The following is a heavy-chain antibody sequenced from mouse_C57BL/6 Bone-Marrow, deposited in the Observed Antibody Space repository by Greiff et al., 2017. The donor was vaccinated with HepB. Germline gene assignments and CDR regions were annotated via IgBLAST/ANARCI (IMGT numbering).Heavy chain of an antibody. CDR2: IDPSDSYT. CDR3: AINYYGSSGWYFDV. CDR1: GYTFTSYW. Sequence: QVQLQQPGAELVKPGASVKLSCKASGYTFTSYWMQWVKQRPGQGLEWIGEIDPSDSYTNYNQKFKGKATLTVDTSSSTAYMQLSSLTSEDSAVYYCAINYYGSSGWYFDVWGTGTTVTVSS. J-gene: IGHJ1*03. V-gene: IGHV1-50*01. D-gene: IGHD1-1*01.